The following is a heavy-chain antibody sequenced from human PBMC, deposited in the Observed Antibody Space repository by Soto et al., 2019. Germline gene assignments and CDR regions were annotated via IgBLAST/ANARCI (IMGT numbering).Heavy chain of an antibody. CDR3: AKDYYCDY. J-gene: IGHJ4*02. V-gene: IGHV3-9*01. CDR2: ISWNSGSI. Sequence: EVQLVESGGGLVQPARSLRLSCAASGFTFDDYAMHWVRQAPGKALEWVSGISWNSGSIGYADSVKGRFTISRDNAKNSLYLQMNSLRAEAAALYYWAKDYYCDYWGQGTLVTVSS. CDR1: GFTFDDYA.